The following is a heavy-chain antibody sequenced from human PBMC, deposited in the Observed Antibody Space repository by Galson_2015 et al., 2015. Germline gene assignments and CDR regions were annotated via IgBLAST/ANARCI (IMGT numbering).Heavy chain of an antibody. CDR1: GYTVTSYA. J-gene: IGHJ4*02. CDR2: INAGNGNT. V-gene: IGHV1-3*01. D-gene: IGHD6-19*01. CDR3: ARAIAVAGPFDY. Sequence: SVKVSCKASGYTVTSYAMHWVRQAPGQRLEWMGWINAGNGNTKYSQKFQGRVTITRDTSASTAYMELSSLRSEDTAVYYCARAIAVAGPFDYWGQGTLVTVSS.